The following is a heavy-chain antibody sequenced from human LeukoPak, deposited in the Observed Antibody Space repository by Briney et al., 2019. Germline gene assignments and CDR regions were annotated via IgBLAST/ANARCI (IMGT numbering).Heavy chain of an antibody. D-gene: IGHD5-18*01. CDR1: GGSISSGGYS. V-gene: IGHV4-30-2*01. CDR2: IYHSGST. CDR3: ARGGGYSYGPHYYYYGMDV. J-gene: IGHJ6*02. Sequence: SETLSLTCAVSGGSISSGGYSWSWIRQPPGKGLEWIGYIYHSGSTNYNPSLKSRVTISVDTSKNQFSLKLSSVTAADTAVYYCARGGGYSYGPHYYYYGMDVWGQGTTVTVSS.